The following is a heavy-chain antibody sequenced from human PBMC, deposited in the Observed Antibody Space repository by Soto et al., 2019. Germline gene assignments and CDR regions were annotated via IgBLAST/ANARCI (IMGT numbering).Heavy chain of an antibody. J-gene: IGHJ6*02. CDR1: GFSLSTGGMG. V-gene: IGHV2-5*02. D-gene: IGHD2-21*02. CDR2: IYWDGDR. CDR3: VHSRCGGYCLQSYSSHYYYGMDI. Sequence: QITLKESGPTLVKPTQTLTLTCTFSGFSLSTGGMGVGWIRQPPGKALEWLALIYWDGDRRYRPSLMSRLTIAKDTSKNQVVLTMTNIDPVDTATYYCVHSRCGGYCLQSYSSHYYYGMDIWGQGTTVTVSS.